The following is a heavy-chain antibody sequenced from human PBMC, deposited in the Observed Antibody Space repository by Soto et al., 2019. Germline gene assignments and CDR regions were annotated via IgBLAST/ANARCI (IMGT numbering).Heavy chain of an antibody. CDR2: IWYVGSNK. Sequence: GGSLRLSSPAFGFTLGSSGMPWVPQPQGKGLEWVADIWYVGSNKDYADSMKSRFTISVDNSKNTLYLQMNSLRAEDTAVYYCARDYNGWYNVAIRDYGMAVWGQGTTVTVSS. D-gene: IGHD6-19*01. V-gene: IGHV3-33*01. CDR3: ARDYNGWYNVAIRDYGMAV. J-gene: IGHJ6*02. CDR1: GFTLGSSG.